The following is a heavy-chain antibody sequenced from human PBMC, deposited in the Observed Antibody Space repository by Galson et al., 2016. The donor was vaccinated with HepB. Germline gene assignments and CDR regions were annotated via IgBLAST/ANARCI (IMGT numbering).Heavy chain of an antibody. J-gene: IGHJ5*02. CDR1: GGSISSHY. V-gene: IGHV4-4*07. Sequence: SETLSLTCTVSGGSISSHYWSWVRQPAGKGLEWMGLYSSGNTKYNPSLESRVTMSVDTSKNHFSLKLSSVTAADTAVYYCAREIAVADMNLFDPWGQGTLVIVSS. CDR3: AREIAVADMNLFDP. D-gene: IGHD6-19*01. CDR2: YSSGNT.